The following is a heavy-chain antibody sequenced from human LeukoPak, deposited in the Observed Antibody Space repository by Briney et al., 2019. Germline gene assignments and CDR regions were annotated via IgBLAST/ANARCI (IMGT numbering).Heavy chain of an antibody. CDR1: GFIFRNYA. CDR2: ITGSGDTT. CDR3: TKWGDYDILTGYYVSDF. D-gene: IGHD3-9*01. V-gene: IGHV3-23*01. J-gene: IGHJ5*01. Sequence: PGGSLRLSCAASGFIFRNYAMSWVRQAPGKGLEWVSAITGSGDTTYYADSVKGRFTISRDNSKNTLYVEMNTLRAEDTAVYYCTKWGDYDILTGYYVSDFWGHGSLATVSS.